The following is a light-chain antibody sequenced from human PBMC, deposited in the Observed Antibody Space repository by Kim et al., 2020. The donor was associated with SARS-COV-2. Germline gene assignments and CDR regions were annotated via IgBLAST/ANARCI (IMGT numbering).Light chain of an antibody. J-gene: IGKJ1*01. CDR3: QKYDSAPWT. CDR1: QVINNY. CDR2: AAS. V-gene: IGKV1-27*01. Sequence: AAVGARVTITGRASQVINNYLAWYQQKPVKPPKLLIYAASALQSGVPSRFSGSGSGTDFTLTVTSLQPEDVATYYCQKYDSAPWTFGLGTKVDIK.